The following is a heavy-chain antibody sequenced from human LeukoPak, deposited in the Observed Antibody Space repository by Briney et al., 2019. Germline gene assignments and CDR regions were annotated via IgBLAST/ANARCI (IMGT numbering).Heavy chain of an antibody. Sequence: ASVKVSCKASGYTFTSYYMHWVRQAPGQGLEWMGIINPSGGSTSYAQKFQGRVTMTRDTSTSTVYMELSSLRSEDTAVYYCARARGCSGGSCYSGNWFDPWGQGTLVTVSS. D-gene: IGHD2-15*01. CDR1: GYTFTSYY. J-gene: IGHJ5*02. CDR3: ARARGCSGGSCYSGNWFDP. CDR2: INPSGGST. V-gene: IGHV1-46*01.